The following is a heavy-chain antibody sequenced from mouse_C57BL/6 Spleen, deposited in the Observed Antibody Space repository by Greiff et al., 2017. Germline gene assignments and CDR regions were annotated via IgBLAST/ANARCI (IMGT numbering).Heavy chain of an antibody. CDR1: GYTFTSYW. D-gene: IGHD2-1*01. V-gene: IGHV1-72*01. CDR3: ATGGNYGYFDY. Sequence: QVQLQQPGAELVKPGASVKLSCKASGYTFTSYWMHWVQPRPGRGLEWIGRLDPNSGGTQYNETFKSKATLTVAKPSSTAYMQLSSLTSEDSAVSYCATGGNYGYFDYWGQGTTLTVSS. CDR2: LDPNSGGT. J-gene: IGHJ2*01.